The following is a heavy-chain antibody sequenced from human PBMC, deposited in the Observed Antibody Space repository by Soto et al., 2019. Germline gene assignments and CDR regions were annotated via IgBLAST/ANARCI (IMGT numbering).Heavy chain of an antibody. CDR1: GYTFTGYY. J-gene: IGHJ6*02. D-gene: IGHD6-6*01. CDR2: INPNSGGT. Sequence: QVQLVQSGAEVKKPGASVKVSCKASGYTFTGYYMHWVRQAPGQGLEWMGWINPNSGGTNYAQKYQGWVTMTRDTSISTAYMELSRLRSDDTAVYYCARDLGSSGYYGMDVWGQGTTVTVSS. V-gene: IGHV1-2*04. CDR3: ARDLGSSGYYGMDV.